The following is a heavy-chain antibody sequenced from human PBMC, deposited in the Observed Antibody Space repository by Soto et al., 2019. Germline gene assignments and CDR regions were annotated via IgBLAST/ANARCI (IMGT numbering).Heavy chain of an antibody. CDR1: GITFSGFW. CDR2: VDSAGSGT. Sequence: VPLVESGGGSVQPGGSLRLSCVASGITFSGFWMHWVRQVPGKGLVWVARVDSAGSGTSYADSVNGRFTISRDNAKNTLSLHVDSLRVEDMAVYDCATVFEHWGQGIPVTVSS. V-gene: IGHV3-74*01. J-gene: IGHJ4*02. CDR3: ATVFEH.